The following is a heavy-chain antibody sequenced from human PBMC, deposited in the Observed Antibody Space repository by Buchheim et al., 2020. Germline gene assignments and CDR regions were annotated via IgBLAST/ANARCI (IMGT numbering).Heavy chain of an antibody. CDR3: AKVSYDSSGYVDY. D-gene: IGHD3-22*01. CDR1: GFTFSSYG. Sequence: QVQLVESGGGVVQPGRSLRLSCAASGFTFSSYGMHWVRQAPGKGLEWVAVISYDGSNKYYADSVKGRFTISRENSKNTLYLQMNSLRAEDTAVYYCAKVSYDSSGYVDYWGQGTL. J-gene: IGHJ4*02. V-gene: IGHV3-30*18. CDR2: ISYDGSNK.